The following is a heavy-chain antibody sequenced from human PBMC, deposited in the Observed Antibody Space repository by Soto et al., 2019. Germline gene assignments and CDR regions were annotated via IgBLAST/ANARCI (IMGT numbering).Heavy chain of an antibody. Sequence: GGSLRVWNAASGFTFSSYWMSWVRQAPGKGLEWVANIKQDGSEKYYVDSVKGRFTISRDNAKNSLYLQMNSLRADDTAVYYCARVPAAIINHYYYYGMDVWGQGMTVTVSS. CDR2: IKQDGSEK. D-gene: IGHD2-2*02. CDR1: GFTFSSYW. J-gene: IGHJ6*02. CDR3: ARVPAAIINHYYYYGMDV. V-gene: IGHV3-7*05.